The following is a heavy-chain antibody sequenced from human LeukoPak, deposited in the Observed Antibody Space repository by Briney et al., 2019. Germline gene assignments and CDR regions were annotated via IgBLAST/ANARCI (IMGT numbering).Heavy chain of an antibody. V-gene: IGHV3-30*18. Sequence: PGGSLRLSCAVSGFTFSSYGMHWVRQAPGKGLEWVAVISYDGSNKYYADSVKGRFTISRDNSKNTLYLQMNSLRAEDTAVYYCAKLTGSGNFDYWGQGTLVTVSS. J-gene: IGHJ4*02. D-gene: IGHD1-20*01. CDR3: AKLTGSGNFDY. CDR2: ISYDGSNK. CDR1: GFTFSSYG.